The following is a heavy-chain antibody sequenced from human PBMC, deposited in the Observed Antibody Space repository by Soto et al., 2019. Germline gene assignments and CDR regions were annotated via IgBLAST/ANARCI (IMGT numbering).Heavy chain of an antibody. V-gene: IGHV2-5*02. Sequence: SGPTLVNPTETRTLTCTVSGFSVRNARMGVGWIRQSPEKALEWLALIFWDDDKRYSPSLKSRLTITKDTSKNQVVLTLTNMDPVDTATYYCAHILTGTGGHFDSWGQGVLVTVSS. CDR1: GFSVRNARMG. CDR3: AHILTGTGGHFDS. D-gene: IGHD2-8*02. J-gene: IGHJ4*02. CDR2: IFWDDDK.